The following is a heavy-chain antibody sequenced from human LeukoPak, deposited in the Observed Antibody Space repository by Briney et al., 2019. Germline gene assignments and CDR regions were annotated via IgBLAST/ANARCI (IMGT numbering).Heavy chain of an antibody. CDR3: AELGITMIGGV. D-gene: IGHD3-10*02. V-gene: IGHV3-21*01. CDR2: ISSSSTYI. Sequence: TGGSLRLSCAASGFTFSSYSMNWVRQAPGKGLEWVSSISSSSTYIHYADSVKGRFTISRDNAKKSLYLQMNSLRAEDTAVYYCAELGITMIGGVWGKGTTVTISS. J-gene: IGHJ6*04. CDR1: GFTFSSYS.